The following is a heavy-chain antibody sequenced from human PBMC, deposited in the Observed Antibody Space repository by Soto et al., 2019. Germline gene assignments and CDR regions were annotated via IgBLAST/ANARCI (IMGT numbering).Heavy chain of an antibody. D-gene: IGHD3-9*01. CDR1: GGTFSSYA. Sequence: SVKVSCKASGGTFSSYAISWVRQAPGQGLEWMGGIIPIFGTANYAQKFQGRVTITADESTSTADMELSSLRSEDTAVYYCARGARGLRYFDWLLVYYGMDVWGQGTTVTVSS. V-gene: IGHV1-69*13. CDR2: IIPIFGTA. J-gene: IGHJ6*02. CDR3: ARGARGLRYFDWLLVYYGMDV.